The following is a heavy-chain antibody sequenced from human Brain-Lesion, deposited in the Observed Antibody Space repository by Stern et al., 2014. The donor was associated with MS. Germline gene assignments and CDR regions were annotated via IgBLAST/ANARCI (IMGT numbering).Heavy chain of an antibody. CDR3: ATYYYDSTGYNDF. CDR2: INPKSGGI. CDR1: GYTFTGYY. V-gene: IGHV1-2*02. D-gene: IGHD3-22*01. J-gene: IGHJ4*02. Sequence: QVQLVQSGAEVKKPGASVKVSCKGSGYTFTGYYMPWVRQAPGQGLEWMGWINPKSGGIKYAPTLQGRVTMPRDTSINTAYLAPSRLRSDDTAVYYCATYYYDSTGYNDFWGQGTLVTVSS.